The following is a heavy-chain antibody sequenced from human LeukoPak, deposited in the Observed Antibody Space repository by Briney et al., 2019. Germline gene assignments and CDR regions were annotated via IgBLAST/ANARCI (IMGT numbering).Heavy chain of an antibody. Sequence: GGSLRLSCAASGFTFSSYGMHWVRQAPGKGLEWVAVISYDGSNKYYADSVKGRFTISRDNSKNTLYLQMNSLRAEDTAVYYCAKDDGSGWYSYGYFADYWGQGTLVTVSS. J-gene: IGHJ4*02. CDR2: ISYDGSNK. CDR1: GFTFSSYG. CDR3: AKDDGSGWYSYGYFADY. V-gene: IGHV3-30*18. D-gene: IGHD5-18*01.